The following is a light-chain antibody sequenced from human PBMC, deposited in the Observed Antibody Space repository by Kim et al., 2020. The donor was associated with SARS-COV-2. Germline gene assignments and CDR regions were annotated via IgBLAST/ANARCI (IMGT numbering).Light chain of an antibody. CDR3: QQRSNWPIT. CDR1: QSVSSY. J-gene: IGKJ5*01. V-gene: IGKV3-11*01. Sequence: EIVLTQSPATLSLSPGERVTLSCRASQSVSSYLAWYQQKPGQAPRLLIYDASNRATAIPARFSGSGSGTDFTLTISSLEPEDFAVYYCQQRSNWPITFGQGTRLEIK. CDR2: DAS.